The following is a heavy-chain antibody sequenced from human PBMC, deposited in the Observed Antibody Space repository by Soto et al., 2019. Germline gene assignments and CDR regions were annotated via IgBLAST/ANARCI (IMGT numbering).Heavy chain of an antibody. Sequence: QVQLVESGGGVVQPGRSLRLSCAASGFTFSTYGIHWVRQAPGKGLEWVAVIWYDGSNEYYADAVKGRFTISRDNSKNTLYLQMNSLRADDTAVYYCARDGELWLQWEYYFDFWGQGTLVTVSS. J-gene: IGHJ4*02. CDR3: ARDGELWLQWEYYFDF. CDR2: IWYDGSNE. CDR1: GFTFSTYG. D-gene: IGHD5-12*01. V-gene: IGHV3-33*01.